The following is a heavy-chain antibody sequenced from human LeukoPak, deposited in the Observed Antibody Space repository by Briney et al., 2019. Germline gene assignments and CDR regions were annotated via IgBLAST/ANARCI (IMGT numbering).Heavy chain of an antibody. Sequence: AETLCLSCAASGGTISSYNLNWIRQPPGKGLEWIGYIYCSGSTNYNPSLKSLVTISVDTSKNQYSLKPSSVTAADTAVYYCAREVDIQSELIGCFDYWGQGTLVTVSS. J-gene: IGHJ4*02. V-gene: IGHV4-59*01. D-gene: IGHD3-16*01. CDR3: AREVDIQSELIGCFDY. CDR2: IYCSGST. CDR1: GGTISSYN.